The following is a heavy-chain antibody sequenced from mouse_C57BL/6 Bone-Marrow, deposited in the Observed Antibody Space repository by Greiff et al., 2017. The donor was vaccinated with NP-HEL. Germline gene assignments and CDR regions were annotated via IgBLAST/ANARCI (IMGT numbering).Heavy chain of an antibody. J-gene: IGHJ4*01. D-gene: IGHD2-4*01. V-gene: IGHV8-8*01. CDR1: GFSLSTFGMG. CDR3: ARPLLSFMDY. Sequence: QVTLKVSGPGILQPSQTLSLTCSFSGFSLSTFGMGVGWIHQPSGKGLEWLAHIWWDDDKYYNPALKSRLTISKDTSKIQVFLKIAKVDTADTATYYSARPLLSFMDYWGQGTSVTVSS. CDR2: IWWDDDK.